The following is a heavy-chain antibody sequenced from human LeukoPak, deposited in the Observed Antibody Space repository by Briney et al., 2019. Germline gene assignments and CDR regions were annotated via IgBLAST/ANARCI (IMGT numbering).Heavy chain of an antibody. D-gene: IGHD3-22*01. CDR3: AKDPPPDTYYYDSSGPGGFDY. CDR2: ISGSGGST. J-gene: IGHJ4*02. CDR1: GFTFSGYS. V-gene: IGHV3-23*01. Sequence: GGSLRLSCAASGFTFSGYSMSWVRQAPGKGLEWVSAISGSGGSTYYADSVKGRFTISRDNSKNTLYLQMNSLRAEDTAVYYCAKDPPPDTYYYDSSGPGGFDYWGQGTLVTVSS.